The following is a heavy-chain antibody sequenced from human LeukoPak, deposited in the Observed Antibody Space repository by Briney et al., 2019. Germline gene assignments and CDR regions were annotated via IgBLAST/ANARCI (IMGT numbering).Heavy chain of an antibody. Sequence: SGPTLVNPTQTLTLTCTFSGFSLSTSGVAVGWIRQPPGKALEWLALIYWDDDKRYSPSLKSRLTITKDTSKNQVVLTMTNMDPVDTATYYCAHRRGGYCSSTSCYLNCFDPWGQGTLVTVSS. D-gene: IGHD2-2*01. V-gene: IGHV2-5*02. CDR3: AHRRGGYCSSTSCYLNCFDP. J-gene: IGHJ5*02. CDR1: GFSLSTSGVA. CDR2: IYWDDDK.